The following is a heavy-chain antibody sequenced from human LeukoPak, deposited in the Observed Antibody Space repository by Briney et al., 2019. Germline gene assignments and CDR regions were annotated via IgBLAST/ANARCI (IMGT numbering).Heavy chain of an antibody. D-gene: IGHD3-10*01. CDR1: GGSISSGGYY. CDR3: ARDRITMVQGVIIGTAFDY. J-gene: IGHJ4*02. CDR2: IYYSGST. V-gene: IGHV4-31*03. Sequence: PSETLSLTCTVSGGSISSGGYYWSWIRQHPGKGLEWIGYIYYSGSTYYNPSLKSRVTISVDTSKNQFSLKLSSVTAADTAVYYCARDRITMVQGVIIGTAFDYWGQGTLVTVSS.